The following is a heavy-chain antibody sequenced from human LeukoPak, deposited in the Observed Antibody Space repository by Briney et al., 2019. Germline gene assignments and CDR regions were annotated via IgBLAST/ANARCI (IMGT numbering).Heavy chain of an antibody. CDR3: ASHYGSGSYYNVAGY. J-gene: IGHJ4*02. V-gene: IGHV4-59*08. Sequence: SETLSLTCTVSGGSINTNYWSWIRQPPGKELEWIAYIFYSGTTTYNPSLKSRVSISVDTSKNQFSLKLSSVTAADTAVYYCASHYGSGSYYNVAGYWGQGTLVTVSS. CDR1: GGSINTNY. CDR2: IFYSGTT. D-gene: IGHD3-10*01.